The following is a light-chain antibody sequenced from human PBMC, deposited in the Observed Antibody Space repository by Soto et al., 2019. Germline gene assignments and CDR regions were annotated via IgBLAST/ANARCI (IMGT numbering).Light chain of an antibody. CDR1: QSVSTY. CDR3: QQRSNWLT. CDR2: EAS. Sequence: EIVLTQSPATLSLSPGERATLSCRASQSVSTYLAWYQQKVGQAPRLLIYEASNRATGIPGRFSGSGSGTDFTLTISSLEPEDFAVYYCQQRSNWLTFGGGTKVDIK. J-gene: IGKJ4*01. V-gene: IGKV3-11*01.